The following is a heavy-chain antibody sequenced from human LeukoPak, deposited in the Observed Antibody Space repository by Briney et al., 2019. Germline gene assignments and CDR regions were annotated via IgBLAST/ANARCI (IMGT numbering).Heavy chain of an antibody. CDR1: GFDFSNYY. Sequence: PGGSLTLPCEASGFDFSNYYMSWVRQAPGKGLEWLANIKYDGSYTYYVDSLNGRFTISRDNAKNSLYLQMSSLRADDTAVYYCTRDEGATVATYHFDFWGQGTLVTVSS. V-gene: IGHV3-7*01. J-gene: IGHJ4*02. CDR3: TRDEGATVATYHFDF. CDR2: IKYDGSYT. D-gene: IGHD4-23*01.